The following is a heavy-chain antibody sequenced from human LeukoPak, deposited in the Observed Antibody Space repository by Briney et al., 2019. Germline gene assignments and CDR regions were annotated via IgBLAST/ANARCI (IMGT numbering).Heavy chain of an antibody. V-gene: IGHV1-8*01. CDR3: ARGPVSTHGMDV. Sequence: ASVTVSFKASGYTFTNYDINWVRQAAGQGLEWMGWRNPNSGRTGFAQKFQGRLTMTADTSISTAYMELSSLTSDDTAVYYCARGPVSTHGMDVWGQGTTVTVSS. D-gene: IGHD6-13*01. CDR2: RNPNSGRT. CDR1: GYTFTNYD. J-gene: IGHJ6*02.